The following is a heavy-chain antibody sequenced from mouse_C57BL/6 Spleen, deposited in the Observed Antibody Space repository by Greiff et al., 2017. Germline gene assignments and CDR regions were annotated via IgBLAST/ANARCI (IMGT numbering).Heavy chain of an antibody. Sequence: VQLVESVPCLVAPSQSLSITCTVSGFSLTSYAISWVRQPPGKGLEWLGVIWTGGGTNYNSALKSRLSISKDNSKSQVFLKMNSLQTDDTARYYCARKVTTESDYWYFDVWGTGTTVTVSS. CDR1: GFSLTSYA. CDR3: ARKVTTESDYWYFDV. CDR2: IWTGGGT. V-gene: IGHV2-9-1*01. D-gene: IGHD1-1*01. J-gene: IGHJ1*03.